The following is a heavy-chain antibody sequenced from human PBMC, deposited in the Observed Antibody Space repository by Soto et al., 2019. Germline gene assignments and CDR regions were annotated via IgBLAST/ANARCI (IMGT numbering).Heavy chain of an antibody. Sequence: GASVKVSCKASGGTFSSYAIRWVLQAPGQGLEWMGVIIPIFGTANYAQKFQGRVTITADESTSTAYMELSSLRSEDTAVYYCASGLDFWRTDAFDIWGQGTMVTVSS. V-gene: IGHV1-69*13. CDR2: IIPIFGTA. D-gene: IGHD3-3*01. J-gene: IGHJ3*02. CDR1: GGTFSSYA. CDR3: ASGLDFWRTDAFDI.